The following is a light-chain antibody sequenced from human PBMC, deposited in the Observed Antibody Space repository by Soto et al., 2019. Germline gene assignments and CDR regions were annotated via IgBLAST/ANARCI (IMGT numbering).Light chain of an antibody. CDR2: DVA. J-gene: IGLJ1*01. V-gene: IGLV2-14*03. CDR1: SSDVGGSKF. CDR3: VSYTSSTTYV. Sequence: QSVLTQPASVSDSPGQSITISCTGTSSDVGGSKFVSWYQQHPGKPPKLIIYDVANRPSGVSNRFSGSKSGSTASLIISRLQTEDEADYYCVSYTSSTTYVFGTGTKLTVL.